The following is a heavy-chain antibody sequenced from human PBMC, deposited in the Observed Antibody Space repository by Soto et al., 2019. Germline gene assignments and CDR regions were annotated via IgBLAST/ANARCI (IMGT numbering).Heavy chain of an antibody. D-gene: IGHD4-17*01. CDR2: IWYDGSNK. J-gene: IGHJ3*02. CDR1: GFTFSSYG. Sequence: GGSLRLSCAASGFTFSSYGMHWVRQAPGKGLEWVAVIWYDGSNKYYADSVKGRFTISRDNSKNTLYLQMNSLRAEDTAVYYCARDDFDYGDYGAFDIWGQGTMVTVSS. V-gene: IGHV3-33*01. CDR3: ARDDFDYGDYGAFDI.